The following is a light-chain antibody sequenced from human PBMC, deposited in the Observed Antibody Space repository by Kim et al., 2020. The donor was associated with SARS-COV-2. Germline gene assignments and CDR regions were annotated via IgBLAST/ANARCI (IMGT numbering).Light chain of an antibody. Sequence: EVVLTQSPGTLSVSPGERATLYCRASESISASYLAWYQHKPGQAPRLLMYGTSNRATGIPDRFSGSGSGTDFSLTISRLEPEDSAVYYCQQYNRTPLWTFGQGTKVDIK. CDR2: GTS. J-gene: IGKJ1*01. CDR1: ESISASY. CDR3: QQYNRTPLWT. V-gene: IGKV3-20*01.